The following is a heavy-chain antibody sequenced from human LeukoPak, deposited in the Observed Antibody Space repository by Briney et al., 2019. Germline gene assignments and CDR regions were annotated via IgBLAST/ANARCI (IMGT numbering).Heavy chain of an antibody. CDR2: FHPEGGET. V-gene: IGHV1-24*01. D-gene: IGHD3-10*01. CDR1: GYTLTELS. CDR3: ATAPPLYYYGSGSYRGFDI. J-gene: IGHJ3*02. Sequence: GASVRVSCKVSGYTLTELSMHWVRQAPGKGLEWRGGFHPEGGETIYAQKFQGRVTMTEDTSTHTAYMELSRLRSEDTAVYYCATAPPLYYYGSGSYRGFDIWGQGTMVTVSS.